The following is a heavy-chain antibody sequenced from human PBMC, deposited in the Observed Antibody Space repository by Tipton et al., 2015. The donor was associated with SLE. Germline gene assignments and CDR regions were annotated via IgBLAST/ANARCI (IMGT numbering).Heavy chain of an antibody. Sequence: TLSLTCTVSGGSISSSSYYWGWIRQPPGKGLEWIGSIYYSGSTYYNPPLKSRVTISVDTSKNQFSLKLSSVTAADTAVYYCARAARSGGYDLLDYWGQGTLVTVSS. J-gene: IGHJ4*02. CDR1: GGSISSSSYY. CDR3: ARAARSGGYDLLDY. CDR2: IYYSGST. D-gene: IGHD5-12*01. V-gene: IGHV4-39*07.